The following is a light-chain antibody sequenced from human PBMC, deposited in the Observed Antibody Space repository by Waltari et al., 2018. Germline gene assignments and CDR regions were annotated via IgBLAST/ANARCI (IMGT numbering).Light chain of an antibody. J-gene: IGLJ2*01. CDR3: QVWDNDSDHVV. V-gene: IGLV3-21*03. Sequence: SYVLTPPPSVSVAPGKSARLTCEGNNIGSKSEHWYQQKPGQAPVLVVYNDGERPAGIPERVFGFNSGDTATLTISRAEAGDEADYYCQVWDNDSDHVVFGGGTKLTVL. CDR1: NIGSKS. CDR2: NDG.